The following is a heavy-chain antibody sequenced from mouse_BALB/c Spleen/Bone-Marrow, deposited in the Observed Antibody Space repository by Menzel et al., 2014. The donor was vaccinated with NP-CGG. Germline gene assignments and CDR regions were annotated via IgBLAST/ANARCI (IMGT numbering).Heavy chain of an antibody. V-gene: IGHV1S81*02. CDR1: GYTFTSYY. Sequence: QVQLQQSGAELVKPGASVKLSCKASGYTFTSYYMYWVKQRPGQGLEWIGEITPSNGDTNFNEKFKSKATLTVDKSSSTAYMQLSSLTSEDSAVYYCSREGAYWGQGTLVPVSA. CDR2: ITPSNGDT. J-gene: IGHJ3*01. CDR3: SREGAY.